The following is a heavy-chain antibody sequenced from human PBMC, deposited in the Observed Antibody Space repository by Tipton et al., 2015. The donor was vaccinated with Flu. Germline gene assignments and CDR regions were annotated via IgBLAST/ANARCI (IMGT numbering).Heavy chain of an antibody. D-gene: IGHD6-19*01. V-gene: IGHV4-4*07. Sequence: GLVKPSETLSLTCSVSGGSVNSYYWSWIRQPAGKGLEWIGRIYMGGRTNYNPSLKSRVTMSLDLSKNQISLRLSSVTAADTAVYYCARERRGGWPFYDAFDFWGQGTTVTVSS. CDR3: ARERRGGWPFYDAFDF. CDR2: IYMGGRT. J-gene: IGHJ3*01. CDR1: GGSVNSYY.